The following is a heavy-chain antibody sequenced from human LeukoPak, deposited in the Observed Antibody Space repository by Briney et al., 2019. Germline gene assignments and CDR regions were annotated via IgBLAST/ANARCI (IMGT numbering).Heavy chain of an antibody. CDR1: GYTFTSYS. Sequence: GASVKVSCKASGYTFTSYSISWVRQAPGQGLEWMGWINPNSGGTNYAQKFQGRVTMTRDTSISTAYMELSRLRSDDTAVYYCARDFGSGWVPYFDYWGQGTLVTVSS. V-gene: IGHV1-2*02. J-gene: IGHJ4*02. D-gene: IGHD6-19*01. CDR2: INPNSGGT. CDR3: ARDFGSGWVPYFDY.